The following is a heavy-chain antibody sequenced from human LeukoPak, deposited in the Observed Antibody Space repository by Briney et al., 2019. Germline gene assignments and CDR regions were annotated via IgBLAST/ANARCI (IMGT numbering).Heavy chain of an antibody. Sequence: QSGGSLRLSCAASGFTFSGYWMSWVRQAPGKGLEWVANIKTDGSEKYYVDSVKGRFTISRDNAKNSLYLQMNSLRAEDTAVYYCARDYTGYFPWGQGTLVIVSS. CDR1: GFTFSGYW. J-gene: IGHJ5*02. CDR3: ARDYTGYFP. V-gene: IGHV3-7*03. CDR2: IKTDGSEK. D-gene: IGHD3-9*01.